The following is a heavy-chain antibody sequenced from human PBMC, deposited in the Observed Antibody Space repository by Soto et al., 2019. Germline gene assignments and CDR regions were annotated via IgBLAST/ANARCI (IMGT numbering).Heavy chain of an antibody. CDR1: GGSISSYY. D-gene: IGHD3-10*01. Sequence: PXETLSLTCTVSGGSISSYYWSWIRQPPGKGLEWIGYIYYSGSTNYNPSLKSRVTISVDTSKNQFSLKLSSVTAADTAVYYCARVHRLLWFGDLGLYGMDVWGQGTTVTVSS. J-gene: IGHJ6*02. CDR2: IYYSGST. CDR3: ARVHRLLWFGDLGLYGMDV. V-gene: IGHV4-59*01.